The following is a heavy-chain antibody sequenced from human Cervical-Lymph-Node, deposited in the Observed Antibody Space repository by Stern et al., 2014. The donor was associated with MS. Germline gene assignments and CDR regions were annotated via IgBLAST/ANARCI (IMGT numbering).Heavy chain of an antibody. D-gene: IGHD3-16*01. CDR2: VSGDSGNT. CDR3: ARGGMGGNYYYYYGMDV. Sequence: QVQLVESGAEVKTPGASVKVSCKASGYSFNYYGLNWVRQAPGQGLEWMGSVSGDSGNTNSAQKVQGRVTMTTDTSTSTAHMELRSLRSDDTAVYYCARGGMGGNYYYYYGMDVWGQGTTVTVSS. V-gene: IGHV1-18*01. J-gene: IGHJ6*02. CDR1: GYSFNYYG.